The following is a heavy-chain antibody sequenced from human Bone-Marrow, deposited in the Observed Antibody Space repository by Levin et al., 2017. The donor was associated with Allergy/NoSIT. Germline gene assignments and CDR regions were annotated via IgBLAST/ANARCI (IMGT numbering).Heavy chain of an antibody. J-gene: IGHJ6*02. CDR3: ARGHYAGPARDYHAMDV. Sequence: GESLKISCKASGYTFTIYGISWVRQAPGQGLEWMGWISAYNGDTKYAHNLQGRVTMTTDTSSTTAYMELRSLTSDDTAVYYCARGHYAGPARDYHAMDVWGQGTTVTVSS. D-gene: IGHD3-16*01. CDR2: ISAYNGDT. V-gene: IGHV1-18*01. CDR1: GYTFTIYG.